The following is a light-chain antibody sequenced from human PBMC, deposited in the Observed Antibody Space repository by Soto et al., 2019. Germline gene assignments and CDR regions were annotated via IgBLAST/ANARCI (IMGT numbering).Light chain of an antibody. J-gene: IGLJ1*01. Sequence: QSVLTQPASVSGSPGQSITISCTGTSSDLGGYDYVSWYQHHPGKAPKLMIYDVSNRPSGVSNRFSGSKSGNTASLTISGLQPEDEADYYCSSYTSSSPLGVFGTGTKVTVL. CDR3: SSYTSSSPLGV. V-gene: IGLV2-14*03. CDR2: DVS. CDR1: SSDLGGYDY.